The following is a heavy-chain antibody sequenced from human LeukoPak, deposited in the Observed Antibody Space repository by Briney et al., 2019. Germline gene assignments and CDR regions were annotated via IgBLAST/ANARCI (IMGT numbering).Heavy chain of an antibody. CDR3: AREWYSSYYFDY. CDR1: GFTFSSYA. D-gene: IGHD6-13*01. V-gene: IGHV3-30-3*01. CDR2: ISYDGSNK. J-gene: IGHJ4*02. Sequence: PGRSLRLSCAASGFTFSSYAMHWVREAPGKGLEWVAVISYDGSNKYYADSVKGRFTISRDNSKNTLYLQMNSLRAEDTAVYYCAREWYSSYYFDYWGQGTLVTVSS.